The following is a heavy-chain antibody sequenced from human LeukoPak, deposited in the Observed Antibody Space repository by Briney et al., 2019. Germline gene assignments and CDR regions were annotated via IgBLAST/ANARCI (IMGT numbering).Heavy chain of an antibody. Sequence: PGGSLRLSCAASGFMFSSYGMHWVRQAPGKGLEWVAVISYDGSDKYYADSVKGRFSISRDNSKNTLYLQMNSLRGEDTAVYYCAKDSTMIVSYYYMDVWGKGTTVTVSS. CDR3: AKDSTMIVSYYYMDV. J-gene: IGHJ6*03. V-gene: IGHV3-30*18. CDR1: GFMFSSYG. D-gene: IGHD3-22*01. CDR2: ISYDGSDK.